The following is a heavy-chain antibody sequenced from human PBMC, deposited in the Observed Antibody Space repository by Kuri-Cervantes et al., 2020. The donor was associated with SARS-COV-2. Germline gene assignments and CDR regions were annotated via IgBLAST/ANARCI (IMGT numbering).Heavy chain of an antibody. D-gene: IGHD4-11*01. Sequence: GGSLRLSCAASGFTFSSYGMHWVRQAPGKGLEWVAVIWYDGSNKYYADSVKGRFTISRDNSKSTLYLQMNSLRAEDTAVYYCARELYSNPYYYYGMDVWGQGTTVTVSS. J-gene: IGHJ6*02. CDR3: ARELYSNPYYYYGMDV. CDR1: GFTFSSYG. CDR2: IWYDGSNK. V-gene: IGHV3-33*08.